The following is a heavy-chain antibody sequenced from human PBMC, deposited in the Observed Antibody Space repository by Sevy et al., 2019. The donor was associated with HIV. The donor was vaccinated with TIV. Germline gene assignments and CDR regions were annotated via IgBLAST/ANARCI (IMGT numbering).Heavy chain of an antibody. CDR3: ARIRNSYYYMDV. CDR1: GGSISSSSYY. CDR2: IYYSGST. J-gene: IGHJ6*03. V-gene: IGHV4-39*01. Sequence: SETLSLTCTVSGGSISSSSYYWGWIRQPPGKGPEWIGSIYYSGSTYYNPSLKSRVTISVDTSKNQFSLKLSSVTAADTAVYYCARIRNSYYYMDVWGKGTTVTVSS.